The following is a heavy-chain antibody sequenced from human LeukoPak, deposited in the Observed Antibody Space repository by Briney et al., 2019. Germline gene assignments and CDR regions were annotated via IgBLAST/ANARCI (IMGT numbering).Heavy chain of an antibody. CDR2: ISAYNGNT. CDR3: ARDRTITMVRGVITQDQFDY. CDR1: GYTFTSYG. J-gene: IGHJ4*02. Sequence: GASVKVSCKASGYTFTSYGISWVRQAPGQGHEWMGWISAYNGNTNYAQKLQDRVTMTTDTSTSTAYMELRSLRSDDTAVYYCARDRTITMVRGVITQDQFDYWGQGTLVTVSS. D-gene: IGHD3-10*01. V-gene: IGHV1-18*01.